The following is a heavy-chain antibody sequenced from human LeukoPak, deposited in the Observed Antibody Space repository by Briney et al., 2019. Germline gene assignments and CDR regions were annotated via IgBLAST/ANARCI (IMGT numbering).Heavy chain of an antibody. CDR2: ISAYNGNT. Sequence: ASVKVSCKASGYTFTGYYMHWVRQAPGQGLEWMGWISAYNGNTNYAQKLQGRVTMTTDTSTSTAYMELRSLRSDDTAVYYCARGPLWFGELLEAHFDYWGQGTLVTVSS. V-gene: IGHV1-18*04. CDR1: GYTFTGYY. D-gene: IGHD3-10*01. J-gene: IGHJ4*02. CDR3: ARGPLWFGELLEAHFDY.